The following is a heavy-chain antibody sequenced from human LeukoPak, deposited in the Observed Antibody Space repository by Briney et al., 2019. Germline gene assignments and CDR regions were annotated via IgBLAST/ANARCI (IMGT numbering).Heavy chain of an antibody. D-gene: IGHD5-18*01. CDR1: GFTFTDYW. V-gene: IGHV3-7*01. CDR2: IKQDGSEK. Sequence: GESLRLSCAASGFTFTDYWMSWVRQAPGKGLEWVANIKQDGSEKNYVDSVKGRFTISRDNAKTSLYLQMNSLRVEDTAVYYCARSLWPEDYWGQGTLVTVSS. CDR3: ARSLWPEDY. J-gene: IGHJ4*02.